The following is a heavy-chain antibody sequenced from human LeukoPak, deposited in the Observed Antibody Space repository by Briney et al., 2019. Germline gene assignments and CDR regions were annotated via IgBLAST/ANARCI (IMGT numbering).Heavy chain of an antibody. V-gene: IGHV4-59*01. CDR2: IYYSGST. CDR1: GGSISSYY. Sequence: SETLSLTCTVSGGSISSYYWSWIRQPPGKGLEWIGYIYYSGSTNYNPSLKSRVTISVDTSKNQFSLKLSSVTAADTAVYYCARRLIVVAVFDYWGQGTLVTVSS. CDR3: ARRLIVVAVFDY. J-gene: IGHJ4*02. D-gene: IGHD3-22*01.